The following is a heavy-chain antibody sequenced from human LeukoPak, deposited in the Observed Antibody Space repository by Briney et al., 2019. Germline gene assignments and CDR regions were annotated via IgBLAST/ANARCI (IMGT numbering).Heavy chain of an antibody. V-gene: IGHV3-23*01. CDR2: VSGSGSNT. J-gene: IGHJ6*03. Sequence: PGGSLRLSCAASGFTFSSYAMSWVRQAPGEGLEWVSVVSGSGSNTYYADSVKGRFTISRDNSKNTLYLQMSSLRAGDTAVYYCARSPPYCSSTSCYRSHYYYYMDVWGKGTTVTVSS. CDR3: ARSPPYCSSTSCYRSHYYYYMDV. D-gene: IGHD2-2*01. CDR1: GFTFSSYA.